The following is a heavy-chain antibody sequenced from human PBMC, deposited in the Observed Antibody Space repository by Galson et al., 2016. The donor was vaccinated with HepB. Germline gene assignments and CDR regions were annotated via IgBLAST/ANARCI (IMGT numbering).Heavy chain of an antibody. J-gene: IGHJ5*02. D-gene: IGHD6-19*01. CDR3: ARCSVYSSGWCNSFDP. CDR2: ISAGGGSE. Sequence: SLRLSCAVSQLSISSSAMSWVRQAPGKGLEWVSSISAGGGSEYTDSVKGRFTTSRDISKNTLYLQRSSLRAEDTAVYYCARCSVYSSGWCNSFDPWGQGTLVIVSS. CDR1: QLSISSSA. V-gene: IGHV3-23*01.